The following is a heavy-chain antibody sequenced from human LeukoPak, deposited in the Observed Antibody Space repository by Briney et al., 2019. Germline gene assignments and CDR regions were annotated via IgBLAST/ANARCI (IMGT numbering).Heavy chain of an antibody. CDR3: AKDSYYDISTGFYPDY. Sequence: PGGSLRLSCAASGFTFSTNAMSWVRRAPGKGLEWVSAVSGSGDSTYYADSVKGRFTISRDNFKSTVFLQMNSLTADDSAIYYCAKDSYYDISTGFYPDYWGQGTLVTVSS. V-gene: IGHV3-23*01. CDR1: GFTFSTNA. D-gene: IGHD3-9*01. J-gene: IGHJ4*02. CDR2: VSGSGDST.